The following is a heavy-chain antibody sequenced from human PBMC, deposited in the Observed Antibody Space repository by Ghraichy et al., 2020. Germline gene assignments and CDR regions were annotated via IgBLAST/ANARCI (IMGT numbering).Heavy chain of an antibody. Sequence: SETLSLTCAVYGGSFSGYYWSWIRQPPGKGLEWIGEINHSGSTNYNPSLKSRVTISVDTSKNQFSLKLSSVTAADTAVYYCARAMSIAVAGTSAFDIWGQGTMVTVSS. CDR1: GGSFSGYY. J-gene: IGHJ3*02. CDR3: ARAMSIAVAGTSAFDI. D-gene: IGHD6-19*01. V-gene: IGHV4-34*01. CDR2: INHSGST.